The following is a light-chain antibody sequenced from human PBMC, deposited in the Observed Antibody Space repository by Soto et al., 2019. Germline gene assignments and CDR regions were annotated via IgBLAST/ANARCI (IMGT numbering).Light chain of an antibody. CDR1: QSVNSY. CDR2: GAS. CDR3: QQHNNWPLT. Sequence: EIVMTQSPATLSVFPGERATLSCRASQSVNSYLVWYQQKPGQAPRLLIYGASTRATGIPARFSGSGSGTEFILTISSLQSEDFAVYYCQQHNNWPLTFGGGTKVEMK. V-gene: IGKV3-15*01. J-gene: IGKJ4*01.